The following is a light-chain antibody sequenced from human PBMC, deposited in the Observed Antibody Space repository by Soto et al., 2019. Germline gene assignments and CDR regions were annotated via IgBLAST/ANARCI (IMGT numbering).Light chain of an antibody. Sequence: DIQMTQSASTLSASVGDRLTITCRARQSISIWLAWYQQKPGKAPKLLIYDASILESGVPSRFSGSGSGTEFTLTISSLQPDDFATYYCQQYNSYRTFGQGTKVDIK. V-gene: IGKV1-5*01. CDR2: DAS. J-gene: IGKJ1*01. CDR3: QQYNSYRT. CDR1: QSISIW.